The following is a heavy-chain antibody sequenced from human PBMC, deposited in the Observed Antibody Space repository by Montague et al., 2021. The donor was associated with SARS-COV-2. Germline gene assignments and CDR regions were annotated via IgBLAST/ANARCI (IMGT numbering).Heavy chain of an antibody. Sequence: PALVKPTQTLTLTCTFSGFSLSTSGMCVSWIRQPPGKALEWLALIDWDDDKYYSTSLKTRLTISKDTSKNQVVLTMTNMDPVDTATYYCARTYYYGSGSYYTYYFDYWGQGTLVTVSP. J-gene: IGHJ4*02. V-gene: IGHV2-70*01. CDR3: ARTYYYGSGSYYTYYFDY. CDR1: GFSLSTSGMC. D-gene: IGHD3-10*01. CDR2: IDWDDDK.